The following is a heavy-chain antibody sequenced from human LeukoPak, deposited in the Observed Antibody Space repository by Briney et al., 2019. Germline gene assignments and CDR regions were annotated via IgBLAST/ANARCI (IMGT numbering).Heavy chain of an antibody. CDR2: INHSGST. Sequence: SETLSLTCAVYGGSFSGYYWSWIRQPPGKGLEWIGEINHSGSTNYNPSLKSRVTISVDTSKNQFSLKLSSVTAADTAVYYCATILHCSSTSCFTDEASYWGQGTLVTVSS. D-gene: IGHD2-2*02. CDR3: ATILHCSSTSCFTDEASY. J-gene: IGHJ4*02. CDR1: GGSFSGYY. V-gene: IGHV4-34*01.